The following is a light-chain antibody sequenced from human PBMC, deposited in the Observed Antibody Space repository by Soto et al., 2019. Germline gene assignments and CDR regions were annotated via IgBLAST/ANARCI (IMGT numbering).Light chain of an antibody. Sequence: IGMTQSPATLSVYQGGRATLSCRASQSISDTLAWYQQKPGQPPRLLIHGASSRASGIPDRFSGSGSGTDFTLTISRLQPEDFAVYYCQQYASTRWTFGQGTKVDI. V-gene: IGKV3D-15*01. CDR2: GAS. CDR3: QQYASTRWT. CDR1: QSISDT. J-gene: IGKJ1*01.